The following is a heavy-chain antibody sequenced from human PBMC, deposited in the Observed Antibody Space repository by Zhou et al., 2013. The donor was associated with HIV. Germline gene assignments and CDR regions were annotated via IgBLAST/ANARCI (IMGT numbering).Heavy chain of an antibody. J-gene: IGHJ5*02. CDR2: IIPILGIA. V-gene: IGHV1-69*04. Sequence: QVQLVQSGAEVKKPGSSVKVSCKASGGTFSSYAISWVRQAPGQGLEWMGRIIPILGIANYAQKFQGRVTITADKSTSTAYMELSSLRSEDTAVYYCASGYFWSGSQPHWFDPWGQGTLVTVSS. D-gene: IGHD3-3*01. CDR1: GGTFSSYA. CDR3: ASGYFWSGSQPHWFDP.